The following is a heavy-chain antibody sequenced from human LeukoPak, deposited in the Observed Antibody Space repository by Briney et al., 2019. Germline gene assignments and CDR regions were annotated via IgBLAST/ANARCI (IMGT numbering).Heavy chain of an antibody. CDR3: ARGLQLWTKGTFDY. D-gene: IGHD5-18*01. CDR2: INPKGGST. J-gene: IGHJ4*02. V-gene: IGHV1-46*01. Sequence: ASVKVSFKASGYIITSYYMHWVRQAPGQGLVWMGMINPKGGSTTYAQNFQGRVTMTRDTSTTKVYMELNSLRSQDTAVYYCARGLQLWTKGTFDYWGQGTLVTVSS. CDR1: GYIITSYY.